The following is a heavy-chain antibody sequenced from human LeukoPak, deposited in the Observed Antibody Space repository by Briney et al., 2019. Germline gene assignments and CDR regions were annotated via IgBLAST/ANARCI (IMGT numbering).Heavy chain of an antibody. CDR2: IYSGGST. CDR1: GFTFSSYN. D-gene: IGHD3-10*01. V-gene: IGHV3-66*02. Sequence: GGSLRLSCAASGFTFSSYNMNWVRQAPGKGLEWVSIIYSGGSTYYADSVKGRFTISRDNSRNTLHLQMSSLRVEDTAVYYCVKDSSSGSYFDYWGQGTLVTVSS. CDR3: VKDSSSGSYFDY. J-gene: IGHJ4*02.